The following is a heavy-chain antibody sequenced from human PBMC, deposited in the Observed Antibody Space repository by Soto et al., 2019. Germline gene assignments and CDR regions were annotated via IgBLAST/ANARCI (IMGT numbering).Heavy chain of an antibody. J-gene: IGHJ4*02. Sequence: QVQLVQSGAEEKKPGASVKVSCKASGYTFTSYDINWVRQATGQGLEWMGWMNPNSGNIGYAQKFQGRVTMTWSSSISTAYMDLSSLRSEDTAVYYCARSSGSGQIDYWGQGTLVTVSS. D-gene: IGHD1-26*01. CDR3: ARSSGSGQIDY. CDR1: GYTFTSYD. CDR2: MNPNSGNI. V-gene: IGHV1-8*02.